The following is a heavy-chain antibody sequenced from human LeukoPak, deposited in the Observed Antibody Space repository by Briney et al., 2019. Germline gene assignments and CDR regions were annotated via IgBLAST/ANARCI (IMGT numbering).Heavy chain of an antibody. Sequence: PGGSPRLSCADSGITFSSHGMHWVRQAPGKGLEWVAVISYDGSNKYYADSVKGRFTVSRDNSKNTLYLQMNSLRAEDTAVYYCAKDSGNWYNWLDPWGQGTLVTVSS. D-gene: IGHD1-1*01. J-gene: IGHJ5*02. CDR2: ISYDGSNK. CDR1: GITFSSHG. V-gene: IGHV3-30*18. CDR3: AKDSGNWYNWLDP.